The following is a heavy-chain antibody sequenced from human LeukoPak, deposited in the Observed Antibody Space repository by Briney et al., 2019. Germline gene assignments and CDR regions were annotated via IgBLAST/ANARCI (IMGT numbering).Heavy chain of an antibody. CDR1: GFTFSSYS. J-gene: IGHJ3*02. CDR2: INPSSSAI. Sequence: GGSLRLSCAASGFTFSSYSMNWVRQAPGKGLEWVSYINPSSSAIYYADSVKGRFTISRDNAKNSLSLHMNSLRAEDTAVYYCAAAAGYRFDIWGQGTMVTVSS. D-gene: IGHD6-13*01. CDR3: AAAAGYRFDI. V-gene: IGHV3-48*01.